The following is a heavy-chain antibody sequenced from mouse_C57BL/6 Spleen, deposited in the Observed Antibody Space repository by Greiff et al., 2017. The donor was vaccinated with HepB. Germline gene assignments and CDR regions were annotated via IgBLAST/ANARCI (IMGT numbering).Heavy chain of an antibody. CDR2: IWSDGST. Sequence: VNVVESGPGLVAPSQSLSITCTVSGFSLTSYGVHWVRQPPGKGLEWLVVIWSDGSTTYNSALKSRLSISKDNSKSQVFLKMNSLQTDDTAMYYCARAYYDYDRGPMDYWGQGTSVTVSS. CDR3: ARAYYDYDRGPMDY. CDR1: GFSLTSYG. D-gene: IGHD2-4*01. V-gene: IGHV2-6*03. J-gene: IGHJ4*01.